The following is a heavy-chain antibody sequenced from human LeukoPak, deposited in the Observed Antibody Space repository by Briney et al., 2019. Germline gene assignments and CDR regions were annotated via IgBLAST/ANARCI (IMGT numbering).Heavy chain of an antibody. CDR2: IKQAGSEE. D-gene: IGHD3-3*01. CDR3: APRHDFSSLSYTADFDY. J-gene: IGHJ4*02. Sequence: PGGSLRLSCAASGFTFSNYWMSWVRQAPGKGLEWVANIKQAGSEENYVDSVKGRFTIFRDNAENSLYLQMNNLRAEDTAVYYCAPRHDFSSLSYTADFDYWGQGTLVTVSS. V-gene: IGHV3-7*01. CDR1: GFTFSNYW.